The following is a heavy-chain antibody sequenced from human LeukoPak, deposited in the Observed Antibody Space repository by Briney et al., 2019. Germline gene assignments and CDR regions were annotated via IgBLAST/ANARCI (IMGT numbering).Heavy chain of an antibody. J-gene: IGHJ6*02. CDR1: GGSISSYY. V-gene: IGHV4-59*01. CDR3: ASSGYNSSWYYYYGMDV. Sequence: PSETLSLTCTVSGGSISSYYWSWIRQPPGKGLEWIGYIYYSGSTNYNPSLKSRVTISVDTSKNQFSLKLSSVTAADTAVYYCASSGYNSSWYYYYGMDVWGQGTTVTVSS. CDR2: IYYSGST. D-gene: IGHD6-13*01.